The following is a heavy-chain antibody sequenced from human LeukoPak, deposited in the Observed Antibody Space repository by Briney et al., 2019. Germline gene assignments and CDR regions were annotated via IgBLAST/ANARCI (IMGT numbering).Heavy chain of an antibody. CDR2: ISNSGSTI. CDR1: GFTFSDYY. Sequence: GGSLRLSCAASGFTFSDYYMSWIRQAPGKGLEWVSYISNSGSTIYYADSVKGRFTISRGNAKNSLYLQMNSLRAEDTAVYYCARDGSGRDSDWFDPWGQGTLVTVSS. V-gene: IGHV3-11*01. J-gene: IGHJ5*02. CDR3: ARDGSGRDSDWFDP. D-gene: IGHD3-10*01.